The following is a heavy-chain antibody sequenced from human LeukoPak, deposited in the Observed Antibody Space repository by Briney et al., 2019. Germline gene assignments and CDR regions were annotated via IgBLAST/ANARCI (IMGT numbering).Heavy chain of an antibody. J-gene: IGHJ3*02. V-gene: IGHV3-43*02. Sequence: GGSLRLSCAASGFTFDDYAMHWVRHAPGKGLEWVSLISGDGGSTYYADSVKGRFTISRDNSKNSLYLQMNSLRTEDTALYYCTLSGYRTKSAFDIWGQGTMVTVSS. CDR2: ISGDGGST. CDR1: GFTFDDYA. D-gene: IGHD3-22*01. CDR3: TLSGYRTKSAFDI.